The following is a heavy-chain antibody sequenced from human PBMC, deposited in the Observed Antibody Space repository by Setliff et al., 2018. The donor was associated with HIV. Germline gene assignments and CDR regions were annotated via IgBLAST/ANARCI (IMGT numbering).Heavy chain of an antibody. V-gene: IGHV1-24*01. Sequence: ASVKVSCKVSGYTLTELSIHWVRQAPGKGLEWMGGFDPQYDKTFYAQKFQGRVTMSEDTSTDTAYMELSSLRSEDTAVYYCARDRGVYCRSTNCYSPVDAFDIWGQGTMVTVS. J-gene: IGHJ3*02. D-gene: IGHD2-2*01. CDR1: GYTLTELS. CDR3: ARDRGVYCRSTNCYSPVDAFDI. CDR2: FDPQYDKT.